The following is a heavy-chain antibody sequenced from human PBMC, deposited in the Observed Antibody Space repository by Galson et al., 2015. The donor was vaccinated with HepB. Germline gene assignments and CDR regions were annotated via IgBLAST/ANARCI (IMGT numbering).Heavy chain of an antibody. Sequence: SLRLSCAASGFTFDDYTMHWVRQAPGKGLEWVSLISWDGGSTYYADSVKGRFTISRDNSKNSLYLQMNSLRTEDTALYYCAKEYSSVYYYYGMDVWGQGTTVTVSS. CDR3: AKEYSSVYYYYGMDV. J-gene: IGHJ6*02. CDR1: GFTFDDYT. D-gene: IGHD6-25*01. CDR2: ISWDGGST. V-gene: IGHV3-43*01.